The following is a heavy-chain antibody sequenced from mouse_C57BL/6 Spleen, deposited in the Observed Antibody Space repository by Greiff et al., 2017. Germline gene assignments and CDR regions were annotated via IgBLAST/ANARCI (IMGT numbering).Heavy chain of an antibody. CDR2: INPSTGGT. J-gene: IGHJ4*01. CDR1: GYSFTGYY. D-gene: IGHD1-1*02. V-gene: IGHV1-42*01. Sequence: VQLKQSGPELVKPGASVKISCKASGYSFTGYYMNWVKQSPEKSLEWIGEINPSTGGTTYNQKFKAKATLTVDKSSSTAYMQLKSLTSEDSAVYYCARVMAGAMDYWGQGTSVTVSS. CDR3: ARVMAGAMDY.